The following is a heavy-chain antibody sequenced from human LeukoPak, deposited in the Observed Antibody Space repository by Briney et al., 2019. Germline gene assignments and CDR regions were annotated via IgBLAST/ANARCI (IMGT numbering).Heavy chain of an antibody. CDR2: ISSSSPYI. CDR3: ARLYSRGGPFDY. Sequence: GGSLRLSCAASGFTFSDYSMNWVRQAPGKGLELVGAISSSSPYIYYTDSVKGRFTIPRDNAKNSLYLQMNSLRAEDTAVYYCARLYSRGGPFDYWGQGTLVTVSS. J-gene: IGHJ4*02. V-gene: IGHV3-21*01. CDR1: GFTFSDYS. D-gene: IGHD5-18*01.